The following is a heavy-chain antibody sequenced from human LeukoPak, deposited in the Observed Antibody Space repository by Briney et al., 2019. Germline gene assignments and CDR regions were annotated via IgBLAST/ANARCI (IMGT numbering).Heavy chain of an antibody. V-gene: IGHV4-59*11. CDR3: ARGREYSSSCFDY. CDR1: GGSISGHY. Sequence: SETLSLTCTVSGGSISGHYWSWIRQPPGKGLEWIGDIYYSGSTNYNPSLKSRVTISVDTSKNQFSLKLSSVTAADTAVYYCARGREYSSSCFDYWGQGTLVTVSS. D-gene: IGHD6-6*01. J-gene: IGHJ4*02. CDR2: IYYSGST.